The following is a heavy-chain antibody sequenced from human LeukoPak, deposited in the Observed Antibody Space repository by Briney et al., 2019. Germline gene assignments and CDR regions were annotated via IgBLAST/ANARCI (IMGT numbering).Heavy chain of an antibody. J-gene: IGHJ3*02. V-gene: IGHV4-59*01. D-gene: IGHD3-10*01. CDR2: IYYSGST. Sequence: KPSETLSLTCTVSGGSISGYYWTWIRQPPGKGLEWIGYIYYSGSTNYNPSLKSRVTISVDTSKNQFSLKLSSVTAADTAVYYCARSKEDGSGSHGRFDIWGQGTMVTVSS. CDR1: GGSISGYY. CDR3: ARSKEDGSGSHGRFDI.